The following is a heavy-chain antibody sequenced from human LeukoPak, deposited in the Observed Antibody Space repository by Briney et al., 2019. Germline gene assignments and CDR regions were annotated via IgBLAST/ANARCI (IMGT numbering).Heavy chain of an antibody. CDR2: IYPGDSDT. CDR1: GYSITSYW. D-gene: IGHD1-26*01. J-gene: IGHJ4*02. CDR3: ARREYSGSQKMDY. V-gene: IGHV5-51*01. Sequence: GESLKISCKGSGYSITSYWIGWVRQMPGKGLEWMGIIYPGDSDTRYSPSFQGQVSISADKSISTAYLQWRSLKASDTAMYYCARREYSGSQKMDYWGQGTLVTVSS.